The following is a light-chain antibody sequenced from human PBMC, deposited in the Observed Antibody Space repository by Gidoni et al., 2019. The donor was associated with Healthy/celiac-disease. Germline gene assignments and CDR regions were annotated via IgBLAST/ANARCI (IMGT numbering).Light chain of an antibody. CDR3: QQSYSTLT. CDR2: AAS. Sequence: DPVTITCRASQSISSYLNWYQQKPGKAPKLLIYAASSLQSGVPSSFSGSGSGTDFTLTISSLQPEDFATYYCQQSYSTLTFGPGTKVDIK. CDR1: QSISSY. V-gene: IGKV1-39*01. J-gene: IGKJ3*01.